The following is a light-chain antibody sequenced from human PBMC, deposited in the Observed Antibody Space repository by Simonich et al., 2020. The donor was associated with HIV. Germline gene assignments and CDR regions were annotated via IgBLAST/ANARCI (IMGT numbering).Light chain of an antibody. V-gene: IGLV6-57*01. CDR3: QSYDSDNVV. J-gene: IGLJ2*01. CDR2: ADN. CDR1: SGSIASNY. Sequence: NFMLTQPHSVSESPGKTVTISCTRSSGSIASNYVQWYQQRPGRPPTTVIFADNQRPSGVPDRFSGSIDSSSNSASLTISGLKTEDEADYYCQSYDSDNVVFGGGTKLTVL.